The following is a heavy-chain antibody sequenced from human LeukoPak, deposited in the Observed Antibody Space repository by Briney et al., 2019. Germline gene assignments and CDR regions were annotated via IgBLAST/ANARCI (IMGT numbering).Heavy chain of an antibody. V-gene: IGHV4-34*01. CDR2: INHSGST. CDR1: GGSFSGYY. D-gene: IGHD3-3*01. CDR3: ARIRFFWSGYPLDY. Sequence: SETLSLTCAVYGGSFSGYYWSWIRQPPGKGLEWIGAINHSGSTNYNPSLKSRVTISVDTSKNQFSLKLSSVTAADTAVYYCARIRFFWSGYPLDYWGQGTLVTVSS. J-gene: IGHJ4*02.